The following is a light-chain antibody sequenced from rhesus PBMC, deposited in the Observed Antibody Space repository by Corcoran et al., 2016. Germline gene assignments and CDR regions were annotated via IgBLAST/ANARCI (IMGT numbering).Light chain of an antibody. V-gene: IGKV1-74*01. CDR1: ENVNHY. J-gene: IGKJ4*01. CDR3: QHGYGTPLT. CDR2: KAS. Sequence: DIQMTQSPSSLSASVGDRVTITCRASENVNHYLNWYQQKPGKAPKLLIYKASTLQSGVPSRFSGIGSVTDYTFTISSLQPEDGATYYCQHGYGTPLTFGGGTKVELK.